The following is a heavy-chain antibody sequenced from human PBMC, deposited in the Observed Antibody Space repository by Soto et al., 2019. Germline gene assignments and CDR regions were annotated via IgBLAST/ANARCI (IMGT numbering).Heavy chain of an antibody. CDR2: IYHSGST. CDR3: ARVPDY. V-gene: IGHV4-30-2*01. CDR1: GGSISSGGYS. J-gene: IGHJ4*02. Sequence: QLQLQESGSGLVKPSQTLSLTCAVSGGSISSGGYSWSWIRQPPGKGLEWIGYIYHSGSTYYNPSTQRRVTVSVDRTRNHFSLTLSSVTAAHAAIYYCARVPDYWGQGTLVTVSS.